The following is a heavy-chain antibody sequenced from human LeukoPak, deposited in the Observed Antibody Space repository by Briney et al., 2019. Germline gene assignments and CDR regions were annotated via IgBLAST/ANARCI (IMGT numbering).Heavy chain of an antibody. V-gene: IGHV3-21*01. D-gene: IGHD1-1*01. CDR2: ISDSSSYI. CDR3: AKDKVPY. J-gene: IGHJ4*02. Sequence: GGSLRLSCAASGFTFRSYSMNWVRQAPGKGLEWVSSISDSSSYIYYADSVKGRFTISRDNSKNTLYLQMNSLRAEDTAVYYCAKDKVPYWGQGTLVTVSS. CDR1: GFTFRSYS.